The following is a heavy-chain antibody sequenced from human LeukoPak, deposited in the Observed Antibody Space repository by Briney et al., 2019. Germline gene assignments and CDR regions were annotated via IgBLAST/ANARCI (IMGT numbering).Heavy chain of an antibody. Sequence: GGSLRLSCTASGFTFNTYTMNWVRQAPGKGPEWISSIGRSSIDKYYADSVRGRFTISRDNAKNSLYVQMSSLRVEDTAVYYCVGGDSRELWGQGTLVTASS. J-gene: IGHJ4*02. CDR2: IGRSSIDK. D-gene: IGHD3-22*01. V-gene: IGHV3-21*01. CDR1: GFTFNTYT. CDR3: VGGDSREL.